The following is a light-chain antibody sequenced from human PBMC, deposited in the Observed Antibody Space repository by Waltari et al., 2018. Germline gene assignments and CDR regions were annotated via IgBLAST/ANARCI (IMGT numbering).Light chain of an antibody. CDR2: VAT. V-gene: IGKV1-17*01. Sequence: DIQMTQSPSSLSASVGDTVTTTCRASQDIRNNLAWFQQKPGRAPKRLIYVATSLQSGVPSRFSGSASVTEFTLTIVSLQPEDFATYFCLQHNSYPRAFGQGTRVEVK. J-gene: IGKJ1*01. CDR1: QDIRNN. CDR3: LQHNSYPRA.